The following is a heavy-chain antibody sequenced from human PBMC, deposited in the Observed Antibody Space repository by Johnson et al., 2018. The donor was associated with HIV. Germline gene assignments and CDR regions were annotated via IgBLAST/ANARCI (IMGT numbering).Heavy chain of an antibody. V-gene: IGHV3-33*08. J-gene: IGHJ3*02. CDR2: IGFDGSSK. Sequence: QVQLVESGGGVVQPGRALRLSCAASGFTFSNSAMHWVRQAPGKGLEWVSIIGFDGSSKYYADSVQGRFTISRDTSRNTLYLQMNSLKTEDTAVYYCTSYSSGWPGGAFDIWGQGTMVTVSS. CDR1: GFTFSNSA. CDR3: TSYSSGWPGGAFDI. D-gene: IGHD6-19*01.